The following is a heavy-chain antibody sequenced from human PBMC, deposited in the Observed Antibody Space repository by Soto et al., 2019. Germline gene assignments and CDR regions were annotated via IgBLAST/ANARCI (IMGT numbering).Heavy chain of an antibody. J-gene: IGHJ6*02. CDR3: ARGPYFDWFYYYYGMDV. CDR1: GFTFSSHT. D-gene: IGHD3-9*01. V-gene: IGHV3-33*01. Sequence: PGGSLRLSCAASGFTFSSHTMSWVRQAPGKGLEWVAVIWYDGSNKYYADSVKGRFTISRDNSKNTLYLQMNSLRAEDTAVYYCARGPYFDWFYYYYGMDVWGQGTTVTVSS. CDR2: IWYDGSNK.